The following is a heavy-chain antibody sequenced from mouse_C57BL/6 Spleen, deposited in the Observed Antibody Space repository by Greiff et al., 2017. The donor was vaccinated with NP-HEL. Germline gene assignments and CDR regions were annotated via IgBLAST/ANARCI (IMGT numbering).Heavy chain of an antibody. CDR3: ARYGGYYEGDYFDY. J-gene: IGHJ2*01. CDR1: GYAFSSSW. CDR2: IYPGDGDT. D-gene: IGHD2-3*01. V-gene: IGHV1-82*01. Sequence: QVQLKQSGPELVKPGASVKISCKASGYAFSSSWMNWVKQRPGKGLEWIGRIYPGDGDTNYNGKYKGKATLTAEKSSSTAYMQLSSLTSEDSAVYFCARYGGYYEGDYFDYWAQGTTLTVSS.